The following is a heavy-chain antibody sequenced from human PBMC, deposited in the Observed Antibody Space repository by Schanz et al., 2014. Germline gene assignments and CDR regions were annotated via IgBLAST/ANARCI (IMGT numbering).Heavy chain of an antibody. V-gene: IGHV3-23*01. CDR2: FNDGGVNK. D-gene: IGHD6-13*01. Sequence: EVHLLESGGGLVEPGGALRLSCATSGFSLDIFAVRWVRQAPGKGLEWVSSFNDGGVNKYYADSVKGRFTISSDNSKSTLYLQMSSLRAEDTAVYYCAKSQGSSFDSWGRGTLVAVSS. CDR3: AKSQGSSFDS. CDR1: GFSLDIFA. J-gene: IGHJ4*01.